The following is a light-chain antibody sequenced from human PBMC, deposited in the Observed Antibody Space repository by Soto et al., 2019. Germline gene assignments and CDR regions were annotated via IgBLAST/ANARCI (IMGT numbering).Light chain of an antibody. J-gene: IGKJ2*01. CDR2: SSS. CDR1: ETIIDY. CDR3: QQSFSASRT. V-gene: IGKV1-39*01. Sequence: DIQMSQSPSSLSASVGDSVTITCRASETIIDYLNWYQQQPGEAPKLLIFSSSSLHSGVPSRFRDSGSGTHFTLTISSLQPEEFATYFCQQSFSASRTFGHGTTLQAK.